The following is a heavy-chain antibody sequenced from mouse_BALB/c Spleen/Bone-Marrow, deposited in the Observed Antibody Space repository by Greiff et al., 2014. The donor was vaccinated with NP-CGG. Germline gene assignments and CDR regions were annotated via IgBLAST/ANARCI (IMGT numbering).Heavy chain of an antibody. V-gene: IGHV2-5*01. J-gene: IGHJ4*01. CDR3: AKNLDDMDY. CDR2: IWRGGST. Sequence: VQLQESGPGLVQPSQSLSITCTVSGFSLTSYGVHWVRQSPGKGLEWLGVIWRGGSTDYNATFKSRLSITKDNSKSQVFFKMNSLQADDTARYYCAKNLDDMDYWGQGTPVTVSS. CDR1: GFSLTSYG.